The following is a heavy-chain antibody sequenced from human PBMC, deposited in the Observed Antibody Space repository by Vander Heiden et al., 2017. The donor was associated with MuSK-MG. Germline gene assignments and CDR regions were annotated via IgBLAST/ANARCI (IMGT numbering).Heavy chain of an antibody. V-gene: IGHV1-3*01. Sequence: QVQLVQSGAEVKKPGASVKVSCKASGYTFTSYAMHWVRQAPGQRLEWMGWINAGNGNTKYSQKFQGRVTITRDTSASTAYMELSSLRSEDTAVYYCAREPGYSYGTAFDYWGQGTLVTVSS. D-gene: IGHD5-18*01. CDR3: AREPGYSYGTAFDY. J-gene: IGHJ4*02. CDR2: INAGNGNT. CDR1: GYTFTSYA.